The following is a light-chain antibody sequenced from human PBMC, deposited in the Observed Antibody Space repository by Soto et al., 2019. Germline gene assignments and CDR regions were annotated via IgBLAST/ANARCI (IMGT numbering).Light chain of an antibody. J-gene: IGKJ4*01. CDR2: AAS. CDR1: QGISSR. V-gene: IGKV1-9*01. Sequence: GDRVTITCRASQGISSRLAWHQQKPGKAPNLLIYAASTLQSGVPSRFSGSGSGTDFTLTINNVQPEDFATYYCQQFNDYPLTFGGGTKVDIK. CDR3: QQFNDYPLT.